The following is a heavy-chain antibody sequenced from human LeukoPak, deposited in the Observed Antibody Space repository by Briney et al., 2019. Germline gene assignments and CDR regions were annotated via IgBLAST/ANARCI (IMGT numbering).Heavy chain of an antibody. CDR3: ALSWGYYAFDI. V-gene: IGHV1-2*06. J-gene: IGHJ3*02. CDR1: GYTFIGYY. Sequence: GAAVKDSCKASGYTFIGYYIHWVRQAPGQGLEWMGRINPNSGGTNYAQKFQGRVTMTRDTSISTAYMELSRLRSDDTAVYYCALSWGYYAFDIWGQGTMVTVSS. CDR2: INPNSGGT. D-gene: IGHD7-27*01.